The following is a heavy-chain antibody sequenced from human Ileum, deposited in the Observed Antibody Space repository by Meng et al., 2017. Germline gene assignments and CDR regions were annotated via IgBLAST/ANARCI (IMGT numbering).Heavy chain of an antibody. CDR3: VTDIYD. D-gene: IGHD3-22*01. CDR2: IKSKSNGGTI. V-gene: IGHV3-15*01. CDR1: GISFSNAW. Sequence: GESLKLSCATFGISFSNAWMTWVRQAPGRGLEWVGRIKSKSNGGTIDYAAPVKGRFTISRDDSKNMLYLQMNSLKTEDTGIYYCVTDIYDWGQGTLVTVSS. J-gene: IGHJ4*02.